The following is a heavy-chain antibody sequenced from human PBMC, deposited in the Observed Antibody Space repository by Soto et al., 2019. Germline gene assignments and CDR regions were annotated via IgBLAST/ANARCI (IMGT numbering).Heavy chain of an antibody. CDR1: GGTFSIYT. D-gene: IGHD1-1*01. CDR3: ARPSGTDYYGMDV. V-gene: IGHV1-69*02. CDR2: IIPILGIA. Sequence: QVQLVQSGAEVKKPGSSVKVSCKASGGTFSIYTISWVRQAPGQGLEWMGRIIPILGIANYAQKFQGRVTITADKSTSTAYMELSSLRSEDTAVYYCARPSGTDYYGMDVWGQGTTVTVSS. J-gene: IGHJ6*02.